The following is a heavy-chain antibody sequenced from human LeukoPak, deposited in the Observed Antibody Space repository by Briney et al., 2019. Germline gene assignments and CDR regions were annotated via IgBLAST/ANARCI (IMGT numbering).Heavy chain of an antibody. D-gene: IGHD5-18*01. CDR1: GFTFSRYY. CDR3: AKDMVTLGEYAFDI. V-gene: IGHV3-23*01. CDR2: ISGSGGRT. Sequence: PGGSLRLSCAASGFTFSRYYMHWLRQAPGKGLVWVSGISGSGGRTSYADSVKGRFTISRDNSKDTLYLQMNSLRADDTAVYYCAKDMVTLGEYAFDIWGQGTMVTVSS. J-gene: IGHJ3*02.